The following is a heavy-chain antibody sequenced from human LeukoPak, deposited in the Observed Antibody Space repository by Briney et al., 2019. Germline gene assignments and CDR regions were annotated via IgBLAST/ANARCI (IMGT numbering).Heavy chain of an antibody. CDR3: ARGRRAHPVDY. J-gene: IGHJ4*02. CDR2: IYYSGGT. V-gene: IGHV4-59*08. CDR1: GGSISSYY. Sequence: SETLSLTCTVSGGSISSYYWSWIRQPPGKGLEWIGYIYYSGGTNYNPSLKSRVTISVDTSKNQFSLKLSSVTAADTAVYYCARGRRAHPVDYWGQGTLVTVSS.